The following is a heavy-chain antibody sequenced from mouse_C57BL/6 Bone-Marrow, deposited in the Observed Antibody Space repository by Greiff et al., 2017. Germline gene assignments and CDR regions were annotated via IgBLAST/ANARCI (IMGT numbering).Heavy chain of an antibody. J-gene: IGHJ4*01. V-gene: IGHV1-81*01. D-gene: IGHD1-2*01. CDR2: IYPRSGNT. CDR1: GYTFTSYG. CDR3: ARRGLLRPRDY. Sequence: VHLVESGAELARPGASVKLSCKASGYTFTSYGISWVKQRTGQGLEWIGEIYPRSGNTYYNEKFKGKATLTADKSSSTAYMELRSLTSEDSAVYFCARRGLLRPRDYWGQGTSVTVSS.